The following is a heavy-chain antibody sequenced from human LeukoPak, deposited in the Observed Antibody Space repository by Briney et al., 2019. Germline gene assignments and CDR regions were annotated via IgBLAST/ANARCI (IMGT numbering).Heavy chain of an antibody. Sequence: PSETLSLTCAVYIDSFSNYHWNWIRQTPAKGMEWIGEVNESGGTNISPSLRSRVILSVDTSKNQFSLKLSSVTAADTAVYYCARGTPHPRYCSGGSCHYYYYYYYMDVWGKGTTVTVSS. CDR1: IDSFSNYH. CDR2: VNESGGT. V-gene: IGHV4-34*01. CDR3: ARGTPHPRYCSGGSCHYYYYYYYMDV. D-gene: IGHD2-15*01. J-gene: IGHJ6*03.